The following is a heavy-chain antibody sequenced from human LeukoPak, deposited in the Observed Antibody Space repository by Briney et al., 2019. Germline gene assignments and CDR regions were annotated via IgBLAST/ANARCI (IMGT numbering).Heavy chain of an antibody. CDR3: AKDAYYYGSGSNDSN. Sequence: GGSLRLSCAASGFTFSSYGMHWVRQAPGKGLEWVAFIRYDGSNKYYADSVKGRFTISRDNSKNTLYLQMNSLRAEDTAVYYCAKDAYYYGSGSNDSNWGQGTLVTVSS. V-gene: IGHV3-30*02. D-gene: IGHD3-10*01. J-gene: IGHJ4*02. CDR1: GFTFSSYG. CDR2: IRYDGSNK.